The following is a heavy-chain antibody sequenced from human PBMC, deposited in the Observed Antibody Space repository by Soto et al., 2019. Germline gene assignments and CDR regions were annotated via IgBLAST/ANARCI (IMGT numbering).Heavy chain of an antibody. Sequence: QVQLVQSGAEVKKPGASVKVSCKASGYTFTSYGISWVRQAPGQGLEWMGWISAYNGNTNYAQKLQGRVTMTTDTSTRPAYMELRSLRSDDTAVYYCAQDCHGIAAAGTCVAYWGQGPLVTVSS. D-gene: IGHD6-13*01. CDR2: ISAYNGNT. CDR3: AQDCHGIAAAGTCVAY. J-gene: IGHJ4*02. CDR1: GYTFTSYG. V-gene: IGHV1-18*01.